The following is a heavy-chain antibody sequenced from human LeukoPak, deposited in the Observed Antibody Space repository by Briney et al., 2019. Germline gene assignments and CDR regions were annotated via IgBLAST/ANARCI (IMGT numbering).Heavy chain of an antibody. CDR1: GGTFGSYA. Sequence: GASVKVSCKASGGTFGSYAISWVRQAPGQGLEWMGRIIPIFGTANYAQKFQGRVTITTDESTSTAYMELSSLRSEDTAVYYCAAYSSSSFVDYWGQGTLVTVSS. CDR2: IIPIFGTA. V-gene: IGHV1-69*05. D-gene: IGHD6-6*01. CDR3: AAYSSSSFVDY. J-gene: IGHJ4*02.